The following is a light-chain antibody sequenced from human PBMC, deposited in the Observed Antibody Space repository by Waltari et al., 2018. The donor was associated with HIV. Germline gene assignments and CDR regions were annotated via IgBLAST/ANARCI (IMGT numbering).Light chain of an antibody. Sequence: SSELTQDPAVSVALGQTVRINCQGNSLRNDYASWYPQKPGQAPLLVVYGNDKRPSGIPDRFSGSSSGNTASLTITGAQAEDEADYYCNSRDNNGHHLVFAPGTTVTVL. V-gene: IGLV3-19*01. J-gene: IGLJ1*01. CDR1: SLRNDY. CDR3: NSRDNNGHHLV. CDR2: GND.